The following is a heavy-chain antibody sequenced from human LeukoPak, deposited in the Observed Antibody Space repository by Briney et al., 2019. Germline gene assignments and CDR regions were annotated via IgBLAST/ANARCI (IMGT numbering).Heavy chain of an antibody. CDR1: GYTFTSYD. Sequence: ASVKVSCKASGYTFTSYDINWVRQATGQGLEWMGWMNPNSGNTGYAQKFQGRVTMTRNTSISTAYMELSSLRSEDTAVYYCTRNGGIIAAAGTFYYYGMDVWGQGTTVTVSS. V-gene: IGHV1-8*01. D-gene: IGHD6-13*01. CDR2: MNPNSGNT. CDR3: TRNGGIIAAAGTFYYYGMDV. J-gene: IGHJ6*02.